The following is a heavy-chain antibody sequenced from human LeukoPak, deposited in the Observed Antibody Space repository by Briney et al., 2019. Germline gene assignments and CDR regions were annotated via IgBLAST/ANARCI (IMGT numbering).Heavy chain of an antibody. CDR1: GGSISSYY. Sequence: PSETLSLTCTVSGGSISSYYWSWIRQPPGKGLEWIGYIYYSGSTNYNPSLKSRVTISVDTSKNQFSLKLSSVTAADTAVYYCARATVTTDISWFDPWGRGTLVTVSS. D-gene: IGHD4-11*01. J-gene: IGHJ5*02. CDR2: IYYSGST. CDR3: ARATVTTDISWFDP. V-gene: IGHV4-59*01.